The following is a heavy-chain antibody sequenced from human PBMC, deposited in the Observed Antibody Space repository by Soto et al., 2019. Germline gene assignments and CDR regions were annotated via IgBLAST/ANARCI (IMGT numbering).Heavy chain of an antibody. CDR1: GYTFTTYA. Sequence: QVQLVQSGAEVKKPGASVKVSCKASGYTFTTYAMHWVRQAPGQRLEWMGGINAGNGNTKYSQKFQGRVTMTRDTSASTAYMELSSLRSEDTAVYCCGRAPGGPDGPGDYWGQGTLVTVSS. CDR3: GRAPGGPDGPGDY. CDR2: INAGNGNT. D-gene: IGHD2-15*01. J-gene: IGHJ4*02. V-gene: IGHV1-3*01.